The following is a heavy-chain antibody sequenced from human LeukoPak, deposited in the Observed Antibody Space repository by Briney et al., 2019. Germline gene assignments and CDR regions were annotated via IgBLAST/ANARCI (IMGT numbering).Heavy chain of an antibody. J-gene: IGHJ5*02. CDR1: GFTFSDYY. V-gene: IGHV3-11*04. D-gene: IGHD2-15*01. CDR2: ISSSSSTI. Sequence: PGGSLRLSCAASGFTFSDYYMSWIRQAPGKGLEWVSYISSSSSTIYYADSVKGRFTISRDNAKNSLYLQMNSLRAEDTAVYYCARDGYCSGGSCYNNWFDPWGQGTLVTVSS. CDR3: ARDGYCSGGSCYNNWFDP.